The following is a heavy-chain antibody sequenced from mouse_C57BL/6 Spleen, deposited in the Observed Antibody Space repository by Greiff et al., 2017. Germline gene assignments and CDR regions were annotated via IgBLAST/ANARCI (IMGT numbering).Heavy chain of an antibody. Sequence: QVQLKQPGAELVRPGTSVKLSCKASGYTFTSYWMHWVKQRPGQGLEWIGVIDPSDSYTNYNQKFKGKATLTVDTSSSTAYMQLSSLTSEDSAVYYCARAGDWEDYWGQGTTLTVSS. J-gene: IGHJ2*01. CDR1: GYTFTSYW. CDR2: IDPSDSYT. CDR3: ARAGDWEDY. D-gene: IGHD4-1*01. V-gene: IGHV1-59*01.